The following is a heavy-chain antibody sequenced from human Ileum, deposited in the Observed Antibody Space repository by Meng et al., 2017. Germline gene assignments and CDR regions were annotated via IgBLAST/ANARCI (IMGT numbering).Heavy chain of an antibody. CDR1: GFTFSSYG. J-gene: IGHJ4*02. Sequence: QVQLVESGGGVVQPGGSLRLFCAAFGFTFSSYGMHWVRQSPGKGLEWVALMSFDGSKIFYGDSVKGRFTISRDISKNTLYLQMNSLRAEDTAVYYCAFGVCGSNCYYLESWGQGTLVTVSS. CDR2: MSFDGSKI. D-gene: IGHD3-22*01. CDR3: AFGVCGSNCYYLES. V-gene: IGHV3-30*03.